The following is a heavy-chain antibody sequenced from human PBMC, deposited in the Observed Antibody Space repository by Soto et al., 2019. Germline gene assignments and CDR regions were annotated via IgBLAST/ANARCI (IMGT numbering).Heavy chain of an antibody. V-gene: IGHV3-21*02. CDR3: ARLRSDAFDI. CDR1: GFDFSYYT. Sequence: EVQLVESGGRLVKPGESLRLSCVASGFDFSYYTMNWVRQAPGKGLEWVSAISASSSHKYSADSVRGRFTFSRDNASNSLYLQMNNLRVVDTAVYYCARLRSDAFDIWGQGTLVTVSS. CDR2: ISASSSHK. J-gene: IGHJ3*02. D-gene: IGHD4-17*01.